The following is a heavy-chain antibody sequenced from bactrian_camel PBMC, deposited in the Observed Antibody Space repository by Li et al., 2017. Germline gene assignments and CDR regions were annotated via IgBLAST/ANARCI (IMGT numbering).Heavy chain of an antibody. D-gene: IGHD5*01. J-gene: IGHJ4*01. V-gene: IGHV3-2*01. CDR1: GFSVSSYY. Sequence: HVQLVESGGGLVQPGGSLRLSCVASGFSVSSYYMTWVRQAPGKGLEWVSSIHSDGSNTYYADSVKGRFAISRDNARNTLYLQLNSLKTEDTAMYYCAEWVGYAKYNRWGQGTQVTVS. CDR3: AEWVGYAKYNR. CDR2: IHSDGSNT.